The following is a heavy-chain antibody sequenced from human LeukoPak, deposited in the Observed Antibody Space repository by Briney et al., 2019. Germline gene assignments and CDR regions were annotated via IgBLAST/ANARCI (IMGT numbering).Heavy chain of an antibody. D-gene: IGHD5-18*01. CDR2: IKQDGSEK. V-gene: IGHV3-7*01. CDR1: GFTFSSYW. Sequence: GGSLRLSCAASGFTFSSYWMSWVRQAPGEGLEWVANIKQDGSEKYYVDSVKGRFTISRDNAKNSLYLQMNSLRAEDTAVYYCAREYSYGPYDAFDIWGQGTMVTVSS. J-gene: IGHJ3*02. CDR3: AREYSYGPYDAFDI.